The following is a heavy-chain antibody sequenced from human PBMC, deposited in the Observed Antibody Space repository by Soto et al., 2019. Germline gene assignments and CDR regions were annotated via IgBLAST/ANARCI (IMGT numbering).Heavy chain of an antibody. CDR1: GFTISSYA. CDR3: ARGGSLNWYFDL. J-gene: IGHJ2*01. CDR2: ISSNGGST. V-gene: IGHV3-64*04. Sequence: GGSLRLSCSASGFTISSYAMHLVRQAPGKGLEYVSAISSNGGSTYYADSVKGRFTISRDNSKNTLYLQMNILRAEDTAVYYCARGGSLNWYFDLWGRGTLVTVSS. D-gene: IGHD1-26*01.